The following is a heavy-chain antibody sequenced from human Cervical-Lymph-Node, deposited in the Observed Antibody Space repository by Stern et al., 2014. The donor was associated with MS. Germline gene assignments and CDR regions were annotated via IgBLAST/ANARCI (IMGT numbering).Heavy chain of an antibody. Sequence: EVQLVEYGGGLVQPGGSLRLSCGGSGFTFGDHAMQWGRQSPAKGLEWVAGISWNSGATAYSASVRGRFTISRDNAKSSLFLQMNSLRPEDTALYYCVKDVDSSIAVSFDYWGQGTQVTVSP. J-gene: IGHJ4*02. CDR2: ISWNSGAT. CDR1: GFTFGDHA. V-gene: IGHV3-9*01. D-gene: IGHD6-19*01. CDR3: VKDVDSSIAVSFDY.